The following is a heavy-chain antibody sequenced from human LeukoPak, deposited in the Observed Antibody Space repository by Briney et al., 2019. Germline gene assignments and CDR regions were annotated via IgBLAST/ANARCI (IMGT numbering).Heavy chain of an antibody. J-gene: IGHJ5*02. CDR2: INAGNGNT. Sequence: ASVKVSCKASGGTFSSYAINWMRQAPGQRLEWMGWINAGNGNTKYSQKLQGRVTITRDTSSSTAYMQLSSLRSEDTAVYYCARGGVNDWNYVPRWFDPWGQGTLVTVSS. CDR1: GGTFSSYA. D-gene: IGHD1-7*01. V-gene: IGHV1/OR15-3*01. CDR3: ARGGVNDWNYVPRWFDP.